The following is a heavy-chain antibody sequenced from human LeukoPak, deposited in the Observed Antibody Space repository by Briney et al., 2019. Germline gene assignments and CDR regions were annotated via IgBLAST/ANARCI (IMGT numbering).Heavy chain of an antibody. V-gene: IGHV4-59*01. D-gene: IGHD5-18*01. CDR3: ARTTEGGYTYDYFYYYYMDV. Sequence: SETLSLTCTVSGGSISSYYWSWIRQPPGKGLEGIGYIYYSGSTSYNPSLKSRVTISVDTSKNQFSLKLSSVTAAHTAAYYCARTTEGGYTYDYFYYYYMDVWGKGTTVTISS. J-gene: IGHJ6*03. CDR1: GGSISSYY. CDR2: IYYSGST.